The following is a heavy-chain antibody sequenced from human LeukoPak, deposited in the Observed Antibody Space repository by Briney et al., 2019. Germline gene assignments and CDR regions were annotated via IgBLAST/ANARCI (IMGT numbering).Heavy chain of an antibody. CDR1: GGSFSGYY. V-gene: IGHV4-34*01. J-gene: IGHJ4*02. D-gene: IGHD5-12*01. CDR3: ARGVARFDY. CDR2: INHSGST. Sequence: NPSETLSLICAVYGGSFSGYYWSWLRQPPGKGLEWIGEINHSGSTNYNPSLKSRVTISVDTSKNQFSLKLSSVTAADTAVYYCARGVARFDYWGQGTLVTVSS.